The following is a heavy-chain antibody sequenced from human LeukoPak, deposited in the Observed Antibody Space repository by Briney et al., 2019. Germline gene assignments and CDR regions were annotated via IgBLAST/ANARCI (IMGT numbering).Heavy chain of an antibody. J-gene: IGHJ5*02. D-gene: IGHD2-2*01. Sequence: ASVKVSCKASGYTFTNYGISWVRQAPGQGLEWMGWISAYNGNTNYAQKLQGRVTMTTDTSTSTAYMELRSLRSDDTAVYYCARYCSSTSCSLQFDPWGQGTLVTVSS. V-gene: IGHV1-18*01. CDR2: ISAYNGNT. CDR1: GYTFTNYG. CDR3: ARYCSSTSCSLQFDP.